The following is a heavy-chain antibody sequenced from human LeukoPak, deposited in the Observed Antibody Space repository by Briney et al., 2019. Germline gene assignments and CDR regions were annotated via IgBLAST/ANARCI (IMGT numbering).Heavy chain of an antibody. CDR2: IYYSGST. J-gene: IGHJ5*02. D-gene: IGHD3-10*01. CDR1: GGSISSGGYY. Sequence: SETLSLTCTVSGGSISSGGYYWSWIRRHPGKGLEWIGYIYYSGSTYYNPSLKSRVTISVDTSKNQFSLKLSSVTAADTAVYYCAREDITIPSRWFDPWGQGTLVTVSS. V-gene: IGHV4-31*03. CDR3: AREDITIPSRWFDP.